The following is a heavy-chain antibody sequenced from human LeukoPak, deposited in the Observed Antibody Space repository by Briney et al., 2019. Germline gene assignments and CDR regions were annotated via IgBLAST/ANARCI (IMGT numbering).Heavy chain of an antibody. CDR3: ARRGGSCRFDH. J-gene: IGHJ5*02. CDR2: MSYTGST. D-gene: IGHD3-16*01. CDR1: GGSINRSSFS. Sequence: SETLSLTCIVSGGSINRSSFSWGWIRQPPGKGLEWIATMSYTGSTYYTPSLKSRIIISADTSKNQFSLKLTSVTAADTAVYYCARRGGSCRFDHWGQGTLVTVSS. V-gene: IGHV4-39*01.